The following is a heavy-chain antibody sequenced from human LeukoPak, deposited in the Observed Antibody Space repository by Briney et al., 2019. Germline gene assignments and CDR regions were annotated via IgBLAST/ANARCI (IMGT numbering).Heavy chain of an antibody. Sequence: ASVKVSCKASGYTFTGYYMHWVRQAPGQGLEWMGWINPNSGGTNYAQKFQGRVTMTRDTSISTAYMELSRLRSDDTAVYYCARDHGYNWNYATCFDPWGQGTLVTVSS. CDR2: INPNSGGT. V-gene: IGHV1-2*02. D-gene: IGHD1-7*01. J-gene: IGHJ5*02. CDR1: GYTFTGYY. CDR3: ARDHGYNWNYATCFDP.